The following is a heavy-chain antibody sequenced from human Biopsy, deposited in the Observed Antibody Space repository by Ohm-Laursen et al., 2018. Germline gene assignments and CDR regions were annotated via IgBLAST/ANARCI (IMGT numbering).Heavy chain of an antibody. J-gene: IGHJ4*02. CDR3: ALASFDY. CDR1: SYTFTGYN. Sequence: GASVKVSCKASSYTFTGYNIHWMRQAPGQELEWMGIVNPGGNSTAYTQNFQARVTMTWDTSTTTAYMELSSLRSEDTAVYYCALASFDYWGQETLVTVPS. CDR2: VNPGGNST. V-gene: IGHV1-46*01.